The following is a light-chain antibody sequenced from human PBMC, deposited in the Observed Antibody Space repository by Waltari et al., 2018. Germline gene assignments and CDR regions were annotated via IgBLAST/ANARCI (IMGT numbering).Light chain of an antibody. CDR2: DDR. J-gene: IGLJ2*01. V-gene: IGLV3-21*01. CDR3: QVWDSRTEHVV. CDR1: KIGVKR. Sequence: SSVLTQPPSVSLAPGTTARITCGGNKIGVKRVHWYQQKPGQAPALVIYDDRDRPSGIPERFSGSNSGNTATLTISRVEVGDEADYYCQVWDSRTEHVVFGGGTKLTVL.